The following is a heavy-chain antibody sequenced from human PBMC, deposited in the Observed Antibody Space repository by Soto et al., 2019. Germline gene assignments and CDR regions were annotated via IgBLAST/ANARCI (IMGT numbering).Heavy chain of an antibody. CDR3: ATVVGRFLEQGPFDY. J-gene: IGHJ4*02. CDR1: GYTLTELS. Sequence: ASVKVSCKVSGYTLTELSMHWVRQAPGKGLEWMRGFDPEDGETIYAQKFQGRVTMTEDTSTDTAYMELSSLRSEDTAVYYCATVVGRFLEQGPFDYWGQGTLVTVSS. D-gene: IGHD3-3*01. CDR2: FDPEDGET. V-gene: IGHV1-24*01.